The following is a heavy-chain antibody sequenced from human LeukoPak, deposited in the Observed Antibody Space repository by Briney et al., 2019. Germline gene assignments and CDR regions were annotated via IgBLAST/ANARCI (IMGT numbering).Heavy chain of an antibody. D-gene: IGHD2-15*01. J-gene: IGHJ4*02. V-gene: IGHV3-23*01. CDR1: GFTFSSYA. Sequence: GGSLRLSCAASGFTFSSYAMSWVRQAPGKGLEWVSAISGSGGSTFYADSVKGRFTISRDNSENTLYLQMNSLRAEDTAVYYCARSVAVAATYDYWGQGALVAVSS. CDR3: ARSVAVAATYDY. CDR2: ISGSGGST.